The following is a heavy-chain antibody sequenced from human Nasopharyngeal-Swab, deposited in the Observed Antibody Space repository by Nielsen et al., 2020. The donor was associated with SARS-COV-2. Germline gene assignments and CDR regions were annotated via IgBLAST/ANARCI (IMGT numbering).Heavy chain of an antibody. J-gene: IGHJ6*03. CDR2: IYYSGST. Sequence: SETLSLTCTVSGGSISSYYWSWIRQPPGKGLEWIGYIYYSGSTNYNPSLKSRVTISVDTSKNQSSLKLSSVTAADTAVYYCARHGPQYCSGGSCYSGTQNYYYYYMDVWGKGTTVTVSS. CDR1: GGSISSYY. D-gene: IGHD2-15*01. V-gene: IGHV4-59*08. CDR3: ARHGPQYCSGGSCYSGTQNYYYYYMDV.